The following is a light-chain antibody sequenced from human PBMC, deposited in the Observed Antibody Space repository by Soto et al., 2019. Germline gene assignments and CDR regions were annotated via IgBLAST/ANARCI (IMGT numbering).Light chain of an antibody. V-gene: IGKV1-39*01. J-gene: IGKJ2*01. CDR2: GAY. CDR1: QSISRY. CDR3: HQSSITPYT. Sequence: DIQMTQSPSSLSASVGDRVTITCRASQSISRYLNWYQQKPGKAPKLLIQGAYPLQSGAPSRFSGHGSGTNFTLTNSSLQPEASATYYCHQSSITPYTFGQGTKLEIK.